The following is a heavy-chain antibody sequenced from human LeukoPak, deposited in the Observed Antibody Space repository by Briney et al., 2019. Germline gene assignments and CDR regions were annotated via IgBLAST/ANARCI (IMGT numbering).Heavy chain of an antibody. CDR2: INPNHGGT. CDR3: ARDLSYDSSGYHY. Sequence: AAVNVSRKASGYTFTDYYMHGVRPAPGQGVEWVGWINPNHGGTNFPHKFQGRVTLTRETSNNTANMEPSRLRSGGTAVYYFARDLSYDSSGYHYWGQGTLVTVSS. D-gene: IGHD3-22*01. V-gene: IGHV1-2*02. CDR1: GYTFTDYY. J-gene: IGHJ4*02.